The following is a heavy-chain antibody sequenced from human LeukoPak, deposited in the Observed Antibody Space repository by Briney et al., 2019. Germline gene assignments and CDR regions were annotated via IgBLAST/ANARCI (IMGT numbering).Heavy chain of an antibody. J-gene: IGHJ4*02. D-gene: IGHD1-26*01. CDR1: GFTFSSYG. CDR3: ATGGAPGGRFEN. V-gene: IGHV3-30*03. Sequence: GGSLRLSCAASGFTFSSYGMPWFRQAPGKGLEGVGVISYDGSNKYYADSVNGRFTISRDNSKNTLYLQMNSLRAEDTAVYYCATGGAPGGRFENWGQGILVTVSS. CDR2: ISYDGSNK.